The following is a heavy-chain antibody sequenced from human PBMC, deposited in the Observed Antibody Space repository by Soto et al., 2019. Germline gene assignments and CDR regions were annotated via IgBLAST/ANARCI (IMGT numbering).Heavy chain of an antibody. J-gene: IGHJ4*02. D-gene: IGHD5-18*01. Sequence: GGSLRLSCAASGFTFSSYAMHWVRQAPGKGLEWVAVISYDGSNKYYADSVKGRFTISRDNSKNTLYLQMNSLRAEDTAVYYCARDENHRIQLRSRLDYWGQGTLVTVSS. CDR3: ARDENHRIQLRSRLDY. CDR2: ISYDGSNK. V-gene: IGHV3-30-3*01. CDR1: GFTFSSYA.